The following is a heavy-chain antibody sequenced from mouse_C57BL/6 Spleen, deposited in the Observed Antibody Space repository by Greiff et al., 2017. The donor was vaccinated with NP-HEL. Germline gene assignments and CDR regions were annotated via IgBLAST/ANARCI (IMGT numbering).Heavy chain of an antibody. Sequence: VQLQQSGAELVKPGASVKISCKASGYAFSSSWMNWVKQRPGKGLEWIGQIYPGDGDTNYNGKFKGKATLTADKSSSTAYMQLSSLTSEDSAVYFCARGGVGVYFDYWGQGTTLTVSS. V-gene: IGHV1-80*01. CDR1: GYAFSSSW. CDR2: IYPGDGDT. CDR3: ARGGVGVYFDY. J-gene: IGHJ2*01. D-gene: IGHD3-3*01.